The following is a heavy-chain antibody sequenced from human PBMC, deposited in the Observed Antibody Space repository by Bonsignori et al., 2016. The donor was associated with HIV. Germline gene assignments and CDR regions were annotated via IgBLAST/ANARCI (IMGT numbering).Heavy chain of an antibody. V-gene: IGHV4-39*07. CDR2: IYYSGST. CDR3: ARMAPYSSSWFYYFDC. Sequence: QLQLQESGPGPVKPSETLSLTCTVSGDSISSNNYYWGWIRQPPGKGLEWIGTIYYSGSTYYNPSLKSRVTISVDTSKNQLSLNLSSVTAADTAVYYCARMAPYSSSWFYYFDCWGQGTLVTVSS. J-gene: IGHJ4*02. D-gene: IGHD6-13*01. CDR1: GDSISSNNYY.